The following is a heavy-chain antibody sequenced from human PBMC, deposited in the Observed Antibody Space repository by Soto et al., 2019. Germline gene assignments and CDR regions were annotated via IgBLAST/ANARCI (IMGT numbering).Heavy chain of an antibody. CDR3: ERGFFSGGSCYTGYYYGMDV. CDR2: INPNSGGT. V-gene: IGHV1-2*04. D-gene: IGHD2-15*01. J-gene: IGHJ6*02. Sequence: ASVKVSCKASGYTFTGYYMHWVRQAPGQGLEWMGWINPNSGGTNYAQKFQGWVTMTRDTSISTAYKELSRLRSDDTAVYYCERGFFSGGSCYTGYYYGMDVWGQGTTVTVSS. CDR1: GYTFTGYY.